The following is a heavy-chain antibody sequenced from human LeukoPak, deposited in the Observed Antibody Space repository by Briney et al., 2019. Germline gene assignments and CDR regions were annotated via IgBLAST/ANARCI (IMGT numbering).Heavy chain of an antibody. D-gene: IGHD3-22*01. CDR2: IIPIFGTA. J-gene: IGHJ4*02. Sequence: SVKVSCKASGGTFSSYAISWVRQAPGQGREWMGGIIPIFGTANYAQKFQGRATITTDESTSTAYMELSSLRSEDTAVYYCASSDSSGYYFSLDYWGQGTLVTVSS. CDR3: ASSDSSGYYFSLDY. CDR1: GGTFSSYA. V-gene: IGHV1-69*05.